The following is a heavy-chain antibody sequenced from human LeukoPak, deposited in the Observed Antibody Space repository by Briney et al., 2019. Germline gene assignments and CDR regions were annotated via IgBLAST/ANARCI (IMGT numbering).Heavy chain of an antibody. Sequence: ASVKVSCKASGYTFTSYGISWVRQAPGQGLEWMGWISAYNGNTNYAQKLQGRVTMTTDTSTSTAYMELRSLTSDDTAIYYCARGPSNTSGWYIYFDFWGQGTLVTVSS. CDR1: GYTFTSYG. D-gene: IGHD6-19*01. J-gene: IGHJ4*02. V-gene: IGHV1-18*01. CDR2: ISAYNGNT. CDR3: ARGPSNTSGWYIYFDF.